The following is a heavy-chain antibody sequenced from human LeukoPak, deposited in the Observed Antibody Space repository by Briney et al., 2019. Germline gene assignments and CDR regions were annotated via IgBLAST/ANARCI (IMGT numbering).Heavy chain of an antibody. CDR1: GYTLTSYG. Sequence: ASVKVSCKASGYTLTSYGINWMRQAPGQGLEWMGWISTQSGNTNYAQKVQGRLTLTTDRSTNTAYMELRSLRSDDTAVYYCARDRVYYDSSGYRTYFDYWGQGTLVTVSS. CDR2: ISTQSGNT. J-gene: IGHJ4*02. CDR3: ARDRVYYDSSGYRTYFDY. D-gene: IGHD3-22*01. V-gene: IGHV1-18*01.